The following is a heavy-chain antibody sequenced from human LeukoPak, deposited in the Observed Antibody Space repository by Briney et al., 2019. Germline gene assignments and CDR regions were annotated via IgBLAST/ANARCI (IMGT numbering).Heavy chain of an antibody. D-gene: IGHD2-2*01. CDR3: ATVVPAARFAY. V-gene: IGHV4-39*01. Sequence: PSETLSLTCTVSGGSISSSTYYWGWIRQPPGKGLERIGNIYYSGSTWNNPSLKSRVTTSVDTSKNQFSLKVTSVTAADTAVYYCATVVPAARFAYWGQGILVTVSS. J-gene: IGHJ4*02. CDR2: IYYSGST. CDR1: GGSISSSTYY.